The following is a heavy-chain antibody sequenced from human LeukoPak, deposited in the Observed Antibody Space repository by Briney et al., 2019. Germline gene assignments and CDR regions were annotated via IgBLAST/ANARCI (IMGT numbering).Heavy chain of an antibody. CDR1: GGSISSYY. D-gene: IGHD6-19*01. CDR2: IYYSGST. J-gene: IGHJ4*02. CDR3: ARHARASSGWSGDLFRDYFDY. V-gene: IGHV4-59*08. Sequence: NPSETLSLTCTVSGGSISSYYWSWIRQPPGKGLEWIGYIYYSGSTNYNPSLKSRVTISVDTSKNQFSLKLSSVTAADAAVYYCARHARASSGWSGDLFRDYFDYWGQGTLVTVSS.